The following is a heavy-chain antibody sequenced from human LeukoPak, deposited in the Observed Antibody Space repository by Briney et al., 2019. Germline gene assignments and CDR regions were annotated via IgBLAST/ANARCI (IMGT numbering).Heavy chain of an antibody. CDR3: ARDRRGSDFGY. D-gene: IGHD3-10*01. CDR1: GFTFSSYS. CDR2: ISSSSSTI. J-gene: IGHJ4*02. Sequence: QPGGSLRLSCAASGFTFSSYSMNWVRQAPGKGLEWVSYISSSSSTIYYADSVKGRFTISRDNAKNSLYLQMNSLRAEDTAVYYCARDRRGSDFGYWGQGTLVTVSS. V-gene: IGHV3-48*04.